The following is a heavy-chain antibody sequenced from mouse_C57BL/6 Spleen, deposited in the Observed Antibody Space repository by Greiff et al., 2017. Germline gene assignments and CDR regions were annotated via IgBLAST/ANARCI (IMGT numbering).Heavy chain of an antibody. CDR1: GFTFSDYG. Sequence: EVKLQEPGGGLVKPGGSLKLSCAASGFTFSDYGMHWVRQAPEKGLEWVAYISSGSSTIYYADTVKGRFTISRDNAKNTLFLQMTSLRSEDTAMYYCANYYGSSYGGLAMDYWGQGTSVTVSS. V-gene: IGHV5-17*01. D-gene: IGHD1-1*01. CDR2: ISSGSSTI. CDR3: ANYYGSSYGGLAMDY. J-gene: IGHJ4*01.